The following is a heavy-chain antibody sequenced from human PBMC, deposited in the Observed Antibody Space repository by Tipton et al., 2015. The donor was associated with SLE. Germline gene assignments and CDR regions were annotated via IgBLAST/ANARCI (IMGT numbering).Heavy chain of an antibody. CDR3: ARHLYNIGWNHFDY. Sequence: TLSLTCAVYGGSFSGYYWSWIRQPPGKGLEWIGEINHSGSTNYNPSLKSRVTISVDSSKNQFSLRLSSVTAADTAVYYRARHLYNIGWNHFDYWGPGTLVTVSS. D-gene: IGHD6-19*01. CDR1: GGSFSGYY. CDR2: INHSGST. V-gene: IGHV4-34*01. J-gene: IGHJ4*02.